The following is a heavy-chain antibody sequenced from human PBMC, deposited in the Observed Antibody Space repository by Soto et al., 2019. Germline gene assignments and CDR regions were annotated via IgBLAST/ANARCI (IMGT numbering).Heavy chain of an antibody. CDR1: GGTFSSHS. Sequence: GASVKVSCKASGGTFSSHSINWVRQAPGQGLEWMGGIVTLFGTANYAQNFQGRVTITADQSTSTVYMDLSSLRSDDTAVYYCAREVGYGDFSAALLDWGKGTLVTVS. CDR3: AREVGYGDFSAALLD. V-gene: IGHV1-69*13. J-gene: IGHJ4*02. CDR2: IVTLFGTA. D-gene: IGHD4-17*01.